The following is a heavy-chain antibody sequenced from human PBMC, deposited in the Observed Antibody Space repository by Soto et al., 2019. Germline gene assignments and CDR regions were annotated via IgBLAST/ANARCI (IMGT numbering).Heavy chain of an antibody. J-gene: IGHJ6*02. Sequence: LRLSCEVSGFTFNTSGMHWVRHAPGKGLEWLAVISYDGATQYYGDTVKGRFTISRDNSRNTLFLHMGRLRAEDTAMYYCATKARVTNYLYYGMDVWGLGTTVTVSS. D-gene: IGHD2-21*02. CDR2: ISYDGATQ. CDR1: GFTFNTSG. V-gene: IGHV3-30*03. CDR3: ATKARVTNYLYYGMDV.